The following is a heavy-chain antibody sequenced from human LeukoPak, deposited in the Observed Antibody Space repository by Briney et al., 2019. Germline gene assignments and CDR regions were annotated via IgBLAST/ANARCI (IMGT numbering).Heavy chain of an antibody. Sequence: PGGSLRLSCAASGFTFSSYWMHWVRQAPGEGLVWVSRIKSDGSATWYADSVKGRFTISRDNAKNMLYLQMNSLRDEDTAVCFCARDHDAVGTTIDHWGQGTLVTVSS. J-gene: IGHJ4*02. CDR3: ARDHDAVGTTIDH. V-gene: IGHV3-74*01. D-gene: IGHD1-14*01. CDR1: GFTFSSYW. CDR2: IKSDGSAT.